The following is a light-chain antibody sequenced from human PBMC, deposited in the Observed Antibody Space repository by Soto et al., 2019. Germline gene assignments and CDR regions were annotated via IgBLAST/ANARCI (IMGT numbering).Light chain of an antibody. J-gene: IGKJ4*01. Sequence: DIQMTQSPSSLSASVGDRVTITCRAGQDINIYLAWYQQKPGKVPKLLISAASTLQSGVPSRFSGSGSGTDFTLTISSLQPEDVETNYCQKYDGAPRPFGGGTKVEIK. V-gene: IGKV1-27*01. CDR1: QDINIY. CDR3: QKYDGAPRP. CDR2: AAS.